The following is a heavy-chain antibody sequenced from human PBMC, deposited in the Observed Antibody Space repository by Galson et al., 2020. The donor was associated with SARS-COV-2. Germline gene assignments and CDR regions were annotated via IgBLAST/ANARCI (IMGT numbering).Heavy chain of an antibody. CDR2: MNPNSGNT. J-gene: IGHJ3*02. CDR3: ARWSYYGSGNNDAFDI. D-gene: IGHD3-10*01. CDR1: GYTFTSYD. V-gene: IGHV1-8*01. Sequence: ASVKVSCKASGYTFTSYDINWVRQATGQGREWMGWMNPNSGNTGYAQKFQGRVTMTRNTSISTAYMELSSLRSEDTAVYYCARWSYYGSGNNDAFDIWGEGTMVTVS.